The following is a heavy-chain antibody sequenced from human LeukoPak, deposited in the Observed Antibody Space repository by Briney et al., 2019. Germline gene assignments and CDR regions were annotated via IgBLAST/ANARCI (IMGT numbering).Heavy chain of an antibody. D-gene: IGHD4-17*01. CDR2: INPNSGGT. CDR1: GYTFTGYY. CDR3: ARDTTVTNLNAFDI. Sequence: ASVKVSCKASGYTFTGYYMHWVRQAPGQGLEWMGWINPNSGGTNYAQKFQGRVTMTRDMSTSTVYMELSSLRSEDTAVYYCARDTTVTNLNAFDIWGQGTMVTVSS. V-gene: IGHV1-2*02. J-gene: IGHJ3*02.